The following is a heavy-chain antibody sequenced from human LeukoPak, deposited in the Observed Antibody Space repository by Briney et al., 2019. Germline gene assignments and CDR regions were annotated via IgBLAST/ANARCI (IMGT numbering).Heavy chain of an antibody. D-gene: IGHD3-16*02. CDR3: AREPTYDYVWGSYRGTFDY. CDR2: ISYDGSNK. V-gene: IGHV3-30*04. CDR1: GFTFSSYA. J-gene: IGHJ4*02. Sequence: TGGSLRLSCVASGFTFSSYAMHWVRQAPGKGLEWVAVISYDGSNKYYADSVKGRFTISRYNSKNTLYLQMNSLRAEDTAVYYCAREPTYDYVWGSYRGTFDYWGQGTLVTVSS.